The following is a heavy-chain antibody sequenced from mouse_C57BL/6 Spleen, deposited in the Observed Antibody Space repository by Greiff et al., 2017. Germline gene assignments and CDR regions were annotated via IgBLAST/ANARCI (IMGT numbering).Heavy chain of an antibody. CDR2: IYPGDGDT. Sequence: VQLQQSGPELVKPGASVKISSKASGYAFSSSWMNWVKQRPGKGLEWIGRIYPGDGDTNYNGKFKGKATLTADKSSSTAYMQLSSLTSEDSAVYFCASHYGSSDYYAMDYWGQGTSVTVSS. V-gene: IGHV1-82*01. CDR1: GYAFSSSW. CDR3: ASHYGSSDYYAMDY. J-gene: IGHJ4*01. D-gene: IGHD1-1*01.